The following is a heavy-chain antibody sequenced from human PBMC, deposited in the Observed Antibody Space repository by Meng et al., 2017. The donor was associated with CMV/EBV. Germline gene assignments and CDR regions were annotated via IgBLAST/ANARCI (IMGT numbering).Heavy chain of an antibody. D-gene: IGHD3-3*01. CDR3: AREGLWHYDFGSGPNYYYYGMDV. CDR2: TSSSSSYI. Sequence: GESLKISCAASGFTFSSYSMNWVRQAPGKGLEWVSSTSSSSSYIYYADSVKGRFTISRDNAKNSLYLQMNSLRAEDTAVYYCAREGLWHYDFGSGPNYYYYGMDVWGQGTTVTVSS. J-gene: IGHJ6*02. V-gene: IGHV3-21*01. CDR1: GFTFSSYS.